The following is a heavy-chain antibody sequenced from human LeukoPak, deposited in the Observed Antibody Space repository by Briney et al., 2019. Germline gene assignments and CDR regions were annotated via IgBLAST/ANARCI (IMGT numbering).Heavy chain of an antibody. Sequence: SETLSLTCTASGXXIXXXNXXXXXXRXPXXKXXEWIGSIHYRGSTYYNPSLKSRVTISVDTSKNQLSLKLSSVTAADTAVFYCARESYSGRTFDYWGQGTLVAVSS. J-gene: IGHJ4*02. D-gene: IGHD1-26*01. CDR3: ARESYSGRTFDY. V-gene: IGHV4-39*02. CDR1: GXXIXXXNXX. CDR2: IHYRGST.